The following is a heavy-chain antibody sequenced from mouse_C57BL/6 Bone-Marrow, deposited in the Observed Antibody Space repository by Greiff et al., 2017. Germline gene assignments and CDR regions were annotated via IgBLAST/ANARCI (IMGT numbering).Heavy chain of an antibody. CDR2: FDPEIGDT. CDR1: GFNIKDDY. V-gene: IGHV14-4*01. Sequence: FQLQQSGAELVRPGASVKLSCTASGFNIKDDYIHWVKQRPEQGLEWIGWFDPEIGDTEYASKFQGKATITSDTSSNTAYLQLSSLSSEDTAVYYCASFDGSCFDFWGQGTPLTVAA. CDR3: ASFDGSCFDF. J-gene: IGHJ2*01. D-gene: IGHD1-1*02.